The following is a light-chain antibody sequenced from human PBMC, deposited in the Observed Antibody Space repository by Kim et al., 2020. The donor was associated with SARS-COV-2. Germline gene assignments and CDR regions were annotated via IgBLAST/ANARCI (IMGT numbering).Light chain of an antibody. Sequence: SPGERATLSCRASQSVSSRHLAWYQHKPGQTPRLLVYRTSSRATGIPDRFSGSGSGTDFTLTISRLEPEDFAVYYCQQHGISPRNFGQGTKVDIK. CDR1: QSVSSRH. CDR2: RTS. J-gene: IGKJ2*01. V-gene: IGKV3-20*01. CDR3: QQHGISPRN.